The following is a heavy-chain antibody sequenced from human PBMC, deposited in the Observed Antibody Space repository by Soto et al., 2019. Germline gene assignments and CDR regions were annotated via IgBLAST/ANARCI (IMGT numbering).Heavy chain of an antibody. Sequence: EVQLVESGGGLVKPGGSLRLSCAASGFTFSSYSMNWVRQAPGKGLEWVSSISSSSRYIYYADSVKGRVTISRDNAKNSIYLQMNSTEDDDTGVYYCVRGKIAVRRVLDYWGQGTLVTASS. D-gene: IGHD6-6*01. CDR2: ISSSSRYI. V-gene: IGHV3-21*06. CDR3: VRGKIAVRRVLDY. CDR1: GFTFSSYS. J-gene: IGHJ4*02.